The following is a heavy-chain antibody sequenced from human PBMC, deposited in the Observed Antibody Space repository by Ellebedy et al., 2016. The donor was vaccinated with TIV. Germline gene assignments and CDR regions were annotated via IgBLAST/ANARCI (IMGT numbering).Heavy chain of an antibody. CDR2: INHSGST. V-gene: IGHV4-34*01. J-gene: IGHJ6*02. D-gene: IGHD3-9*01. CDR1: GGSFSGYY. CDR3: ARGAPDDILTGYGMDV. Sequence: MPSETLSLTCAVYGGSFSGYYWSWIRQPPGKGLEWIGAINHSGSTNYNPSLKSRVTISVDPSKNQFSLKLSSVTAADTAVYYCARGAPDDILTGYGMDVWGQGTTVTVSS.